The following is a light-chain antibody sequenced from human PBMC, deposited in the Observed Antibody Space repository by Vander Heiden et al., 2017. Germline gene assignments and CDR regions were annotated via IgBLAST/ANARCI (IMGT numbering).Light chain of an antibody. CDR1: TGAFTSDHH. CDR3: LLYYGGAQLI. Sequence: TVVTPEPSLTVSPGGTVPLPCASSTGAFTSDHHPNWFQQKPGQAPRELIYSTSNKYSWTPARFSGSLLGGKAALTLSGVQPEDEAEYYCLLYYGGAQLIFGGGTKLTVL. J-gene: IGLJ2*01. V-gene: IGLV7-43*01. CDR2: STS.